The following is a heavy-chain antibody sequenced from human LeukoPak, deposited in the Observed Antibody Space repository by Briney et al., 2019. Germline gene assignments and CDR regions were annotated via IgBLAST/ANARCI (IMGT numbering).Heavy chain of an antibody. Sequence: GGSLRLSCAASGFTFSSYAMSWVRQAPGKGLEWVSAISGSGGSTYYADSVKGRFTISRDNSKNTLYLQMNSMRAEDMAVYYCAKAGYCSGGSCYSVDYWGQGTLVTVSS. CDR1: GFTFSSYA. CDR3: AKAGYCSGGSCYSVDY. D-gene: IGHD2-15*01. V-gene: IGHV3-23*01. J-gene: IGHJ4*02. CDR2: ISGSGGST.